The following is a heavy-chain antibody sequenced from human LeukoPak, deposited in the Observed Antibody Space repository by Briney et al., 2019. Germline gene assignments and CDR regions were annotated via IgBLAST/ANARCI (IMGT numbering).Heavy chain of an antibody. D-gene: IGHD3-22*01. CDR3: ARDSSGYLFLDY. J-gene: IGHJ4*02. CDR1: GGSISSGDY. V-gene: IGHV4-30-4*01. CDR2: INHSGST. Sequence: PSETLSLTCIVSGGSISSGDYWSWILQPPGKGLEWIVYINHSGSTYHNPSLKSRTTISVDTSKNQFSLKLSSVTAADTAVYYCARDSSGYLFLDYWGQGTLVTVSS.